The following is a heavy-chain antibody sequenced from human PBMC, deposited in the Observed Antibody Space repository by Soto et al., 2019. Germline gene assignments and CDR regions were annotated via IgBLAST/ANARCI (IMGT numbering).Heavy chain of an antibody. CDR3: ARGRYCSSTSCYIRPFDP. D-gene: IGHD2-2*02. CDR1: GYTFTGYY. Sequence: ASVKVSCKASGYTFTGYYMHWVRQAPGQGLEWMGWINPNSGGTNYAQKFQGWVTMTRDTSISTAYMELSRLRSDDTAVYYCARGRYCSSTSCYIRPFDPWGQGTLVTVSS. CDR2: INPNSGGT. J-gene: IGHJ5*02. V-gene: IGHV1-2*04.